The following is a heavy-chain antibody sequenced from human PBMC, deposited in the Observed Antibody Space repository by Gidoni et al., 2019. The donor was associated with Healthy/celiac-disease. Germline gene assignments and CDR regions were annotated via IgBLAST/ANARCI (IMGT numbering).Heavy chain of an antibody. V-gene: IGHV4-34*01. J-gene: IGHJ4*02. Sequence: QVQLQQWRAGLLKPSETLSLTCAVYGGSFSGYYWSWIRQPPGKGLEWIGEINHSGSTNYNPSLKSRVTISVDTSKNQFSLKLSSVTAADTAVYYCARDRYRIVDYWGQGTLVTVSS. CDR3: ARDRYRIVDY. D-gene: IGHD1-26*01. CDR1: GGSFSGYY. CDR2: INHSGST.